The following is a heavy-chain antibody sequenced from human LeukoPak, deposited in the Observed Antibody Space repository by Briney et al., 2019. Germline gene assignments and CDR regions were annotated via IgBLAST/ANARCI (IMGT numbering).Heavy chain of an antibody. CDR2: IGGGGGST. CDR3: AKGNCSSTSCYPLDY. D-gene: IGHD2-2*01. CDR1: GFTFSNYA. V-gene: IGHV3-23*01. Sequence: GGSLRLSCAASGFTFSNYAMSWVRQAPGKGLEWVSAIGGGGGSTYYADSVKGRFTISRDNSKNTLYLQMRSLRAEDTALYYCAKGNCSSTSCYPLDYWGQGTLVTVSS. J-gene: IGHJ4*02.